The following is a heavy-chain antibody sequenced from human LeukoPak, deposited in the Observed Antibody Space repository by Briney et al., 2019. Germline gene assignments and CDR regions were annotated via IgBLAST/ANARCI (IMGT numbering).Heavy chain of an antibody. Sequence: SETLSLTCAVSGGSISSGNWWTWVRQPPEKGLEWIGEIYHSGSTYYNPSLKSRVTISIDKSKSQFSLKLSSVTAADTAVYYCASRVPAAGDALDIWGQGTMVTVST. J-gene: IGHJ3*02. V-gene: IGHV4-4*02. CDR3: ASRVPAAGDALDI. CDR1: GGSISSGNW. CDR2: IYHSGST. D-gene: IGHD6-13*01.